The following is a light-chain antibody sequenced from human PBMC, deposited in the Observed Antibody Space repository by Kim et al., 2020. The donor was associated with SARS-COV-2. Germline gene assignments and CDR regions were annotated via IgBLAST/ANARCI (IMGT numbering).Light chain of an antibody. CDR1: NLENKY. V-gene: IGLV3-1*01. Sequence: SYELTQPPSVSVSPGQTATITCSGDNLENKYVCWYQQKPGQSPVLIIYQNIKRPSGIPERFSGSNSGNTATLTISGTQAMDEADYYCQAWDSRNYVFGTGTKVTVL. J-gene: IGLJ1*01. CDR3: QAWDSRNYV. CDR2: QNI.